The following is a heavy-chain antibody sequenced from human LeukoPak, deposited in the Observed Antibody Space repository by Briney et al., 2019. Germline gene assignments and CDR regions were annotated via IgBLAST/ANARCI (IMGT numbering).Heavy chain of an antibody. D-gene: IGHD5/OR15-5a*01. CDR3: ATFTTVSTGDY. CDR1: GYRFARYY. V-gene: IGHV1-46*01. CDR2: INPGDGGT. Sequence: ASVKVSCKASGYRFARYYMHWVRQAPGQGLEWMGMINPGDGGTTYAQKFEGRLTLTRDTSTATVYMELSSLRSEDTAIYYCATFTTVSTGDYWGQGSLVAVSS. J-gene: IGHJ4*02.